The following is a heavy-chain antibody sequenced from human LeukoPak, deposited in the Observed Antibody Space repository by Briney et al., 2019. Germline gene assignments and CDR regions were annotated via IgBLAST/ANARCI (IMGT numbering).Heavy chain of an antibody. V-gene: IGHV3-11*04. J-gene: IGHJ4*02. Sequence: KPGGSLRLSCAAPGFTFTDSYMTWVRQAPGKRLEWISYISSHGSTIYYADSVKGRFTISRDSANNSLYLQMNSLTAADTALYFCARVNMIRGVIDYWGQGTLVTVSS. CDR2: ISSHGSTI. CDR1: GFTFTDSY. CDR3: ARVNMIRGVIDY. D-gene: IGHD3-10*01.